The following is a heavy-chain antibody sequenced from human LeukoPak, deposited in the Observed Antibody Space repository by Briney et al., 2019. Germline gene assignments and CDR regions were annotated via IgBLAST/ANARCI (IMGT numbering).Heavy chain of an antibody. CDR1: GFTFSGSS. J-gene: IGHJ6*03. Sequence: PGGSLRLSCAASGFTFSGSSMNWVRQAPGKGLEWVSSISSSSSYIYYADSVKGRFTISRDNAKNSLYLQMNSLRAEDTAVYYCARGATNYYYYYMDVWGKGTTVTVSS. CDR3: ARGATNYYYYYMDV. D-gene: IGHD5-12*01. V-gene: IGHV3-21*01. CDR2: ISSSSSYI.